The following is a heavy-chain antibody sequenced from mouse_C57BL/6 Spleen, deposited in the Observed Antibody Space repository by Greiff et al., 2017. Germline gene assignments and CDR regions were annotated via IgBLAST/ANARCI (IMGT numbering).Heavy chain of an antibody. V-gene: IGHV1-61*01. Sequence: QVQLQQSGAELVRPGSSVKLSCKASGYTFTSYWMAWVKQRPGQGLEWIGNIDPSDSETHYNQKFKDKATLTVDKSSSTAYRQLSSLTSEDSAVDYCARDSNLFDYWGQGTTLTVSS. D-gene: IGHD2-5*01. CDR3: ARDSNLFDY. CDR2: IDPSDSET. J-gene: IGHJ2*01. CDR1: GYTFTSYW.